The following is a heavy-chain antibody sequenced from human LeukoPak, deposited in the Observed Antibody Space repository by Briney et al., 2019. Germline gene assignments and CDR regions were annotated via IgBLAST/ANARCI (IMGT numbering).Heavy chain of an antibody. J-gene: IGHJ3*02. CDR1: GYTFTSYG. Sequence: ASVKVSCKASGYTFTSYGISWVRQAPGQGLEWMGWIKPNSGGTNYAQKFQGRVTMTRDTSISTAYMELSRLRSDDTAVYYCAGADDAFDIWGQGTMVTVSS. CDR3: AGADDAFDI. V-gene: IGHV1-2*02. CDR2: IKPNSGGT.